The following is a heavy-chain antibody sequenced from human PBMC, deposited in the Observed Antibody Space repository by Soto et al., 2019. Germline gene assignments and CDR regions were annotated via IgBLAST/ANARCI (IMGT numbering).Heavy chain of an antibody. D-gene: IGHD3-10*01. CDR2: IIPILGIA. J-gene: IGHJ3*02. CDR3: AARAPMGSGSYYIAFDI. CDR1: GGTFSSYT. V-gene: IGHV1-69*02. Sequence: ASVKVSCKASGGTFSSYTISWVRQAPGQGLEWMGRIIPILGIANYAQKFQGRVTITADKSTSTAYMELSSLRSEDTAVYYCAARAPMGSGSYYIAFDIWGQGTMVTVSS.